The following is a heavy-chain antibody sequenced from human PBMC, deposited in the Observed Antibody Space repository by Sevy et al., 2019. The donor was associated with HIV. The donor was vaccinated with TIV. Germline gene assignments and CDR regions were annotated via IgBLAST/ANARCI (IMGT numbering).Heavy chain of an antibody. D-gene: IGHD5-12*01. Sequence: GGSLRLSCAASGFTFSSYGMHWVRQAPGKGLEWVAVIWYDGSNKYYADSVKGRFTISRDNSKNTLYLQMNSLRAEETAVYYCARDPMATIGDHLDYWGQGTLVTVSS. CDR1: GFTFSSYG. CDR3: ARDPMATIGDHLDY. CDR2: IWYDGSNK. V-gene: IGHV3-33*01. J-gene: IGHJ4*02.